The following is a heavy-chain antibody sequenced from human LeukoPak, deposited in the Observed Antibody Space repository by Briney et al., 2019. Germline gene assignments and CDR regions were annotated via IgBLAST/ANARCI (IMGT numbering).Heavy chain of an antibody. V-gene: IGHV3-30*02. Sequence: GGSLRLSCAASGFTFSSYGMHWVRQAPGKGPEWVAFIRYDGSNKYYADSVKGRFTISRDNSKNTLYLQMNSLRAEDTAVYYCAREDCSSTSCLYYYMDVWGKGTTVTVSS. CDR2: IRYDGSNK. D-gene: IGHD2-2*01. CDR1: GFTFSSYG. CDR3: AREDCSSTSCLYYYMDV. J-gene: IGHJ6*03.